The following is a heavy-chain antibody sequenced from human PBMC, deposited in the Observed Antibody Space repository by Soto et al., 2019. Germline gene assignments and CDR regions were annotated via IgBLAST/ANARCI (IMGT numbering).Heavy chain of an antibody. CDR3: AKQLGYCSTGRFYFDY. Sequence: GGSLRLSCAASGFSFGDSAMSWVRQPPGKGLEWLASVNPDGSDTFYADSVKGRFTISRDNSQNMVNLQMKSLRVEDTARYYCAKQLGYCSTGRFYFDYWGQGTQLTVSS. V-gene: IGHV3-23*01. J-gene: IGHJ4*02. CDR2: VNPDGSDT. D-gene: IGHD2-2*01. CDR1: GFSFGDSA.